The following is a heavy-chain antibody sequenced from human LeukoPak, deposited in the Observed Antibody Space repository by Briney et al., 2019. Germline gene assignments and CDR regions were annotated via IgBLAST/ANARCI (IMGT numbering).Heavy chain of an antibody. CDR3: AKSNGYGLIDI. J-gene: IGHJ3*02. CDR1: GGSFSGYY. CDR2: INHSGST. D-gene: IGHD3-10*01. Sequence: SETLSLTCAVYGGSFSGYYWSWIRQPPGKGLEWIGEINHSGSTNYNPSLKSRLTISLDTSRNQFSLKLNSVTAADTAVYYCAKSNGYGLIDIWGQGTMVTVSS. V-gene: IGHV4-34*01.